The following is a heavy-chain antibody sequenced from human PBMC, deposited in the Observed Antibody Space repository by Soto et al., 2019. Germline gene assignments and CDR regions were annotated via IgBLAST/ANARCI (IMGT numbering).Heavy chain of an antibody. CDR3: ARDRGGGVATTWGIDN. D-gene: IGHD5-12*01. CDR2: IWYDESNT. Sequence: QVQLVESGGGLVQPGRSLRLSCAASGFIFSRYGMHWVRQAPGKGLEWVALIWYDESNTVYADSVKGRFSIYRDTSKNTLYLQMNSLRGEDTAVYYCARDRGGGVATTWGIDNWGQGTLVTVSS. CDR1: GFIFSRYG. V-gene: IGHV3-33*01. J-gene: IGHJ4*02.